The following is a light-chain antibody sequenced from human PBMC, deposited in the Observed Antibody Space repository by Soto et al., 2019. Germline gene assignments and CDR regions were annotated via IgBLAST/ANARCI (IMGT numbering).Light chain of an antibody. Sequence: EIVLTQSPGTLSLSPGERATLSCRASLSVSSNYLAWYQQKPGQAPWLLIYGASNRATGIPDRFSGSGSGTDFTLTISRLEPEDFGVYYCQQYGSARALSFGGGTKVEIK. V-gene: IGKV3-20*01. CDR1: LSVSSNY. J-gene: IGKJ4*01. CDR2: GAS. CDR3: QQYGSARALS.